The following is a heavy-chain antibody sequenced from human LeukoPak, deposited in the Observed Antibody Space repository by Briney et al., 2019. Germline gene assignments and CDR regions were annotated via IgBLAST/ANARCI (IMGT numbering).Heavy chain of an antibody. CDR1: GYTFTSYY. V-gene: IGHV1-46*01. Sequence: ASVKVSCKASGYTFTSYYMHWVRQAPGQGLEWMGIINPSGGSTSYAQKFQGRVTMTRDMSTSTVYMELSSLRSEDTAVYYCARDETTIFGVVMTKYFDYWGQGTLVTVSS. D-gene: IGHD3-3*01. CDR2: INPSGGST. CDR3: ARDETTIFGVVMTKYFDY. J-gene: IGHJ4*02.